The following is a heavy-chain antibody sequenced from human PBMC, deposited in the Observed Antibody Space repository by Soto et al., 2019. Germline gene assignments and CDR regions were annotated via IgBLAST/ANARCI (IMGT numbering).Heavy chain of an antibody. J-gene: IGHJ6*02. CDR3: ARGLGQQLYYYYGMDV. D-gene: IGHD6-13*01. CDR2: IWYDGSNK. V-gene: IGHV3-33*01. CDR1: GFTFSSYG. Sequence: GGSLRLSCAASGFTFSSYGMHWVRQAPGKGLEWVAVIWYDGSNKYYADSVKGRFTISRDNSKNTLYLQMNSLRAEDTAVYYCARGLGQQLYYYYGMDVWGQGTTVTVSS.